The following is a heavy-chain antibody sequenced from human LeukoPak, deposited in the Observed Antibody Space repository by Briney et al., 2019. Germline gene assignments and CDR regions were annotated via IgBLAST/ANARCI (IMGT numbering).Heavy chain of an antibody. CDR2: IYTSGVT. CDR1: GASMSSSY. V-gene: IGHV4-4*07. Sequence: SETLSLTRTVSGASMSSSYWSWIRQPAGKGLEWIGRIYTSGVTSYNPSLKSRVIMSIDASKNQFSLNLSSVIAADTAVYYCSRGSYNSWSWGQGTLVTVSS. D-gene: IGHD3-10*01. CDR3: SRGSYNSWS. J-gene: IGHJ5*02.